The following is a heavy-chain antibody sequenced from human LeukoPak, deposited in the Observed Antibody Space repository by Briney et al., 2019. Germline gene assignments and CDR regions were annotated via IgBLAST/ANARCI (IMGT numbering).Heavy chain of an antibody. CDR3: ARDPEVLWFGELLTSRKTNINFDY. D-gene: IGHD3-10*01. CDR1: GYTFTSYG. V-gene: IGHV1-2*02. CDR2: INPNSGGT. J-gene: IGHJ4*02. Sequence: ASVKVSCKASGYTFTSYGISWVRQAPGQGLEWMGWINPNSGGTNYTQKFQGRVTMTRDTSISTAYMELSRLRSDDTAVYYCARDPEVLWFGELLTSRKTNINFDYWGQGTLVTVSS.